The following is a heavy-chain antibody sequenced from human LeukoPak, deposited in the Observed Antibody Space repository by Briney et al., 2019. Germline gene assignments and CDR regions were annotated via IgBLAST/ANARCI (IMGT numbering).Heavy chain of an antibody. CDR2: INPSGGST. CDR1: GYTFTRYY. J-gene: IGHJ4*02. V-gene: IGHV1-46*01. CDR3: ARAYYYDSSGFDY. D-gene: IGHD3-22*01. Sequence: ASVKVSCKASGYTFTRYYIHWVRQAAGQGLEWMAIINPSGGSTSYAQKFQGRVTMTRDTSTSTVYMALSSLRSEDTAVYYCARAYYYDSSGFDYWGQGTLVTVSS.